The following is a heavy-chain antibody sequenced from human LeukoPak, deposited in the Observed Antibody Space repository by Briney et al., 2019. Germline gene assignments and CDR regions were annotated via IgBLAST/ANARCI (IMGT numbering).Heavy chain of an antibody. CDR3: ARTGFFDGGSRNYYYYYMDV. V-gene: IGHV1-69*06. Sequence: SVKVSCKASGGTFSSYAISWVRQAPGQGLEWMGGIIPIFGTANYAQKFQGRVTITADKSTSTAYMELSSLRSEDTAVYYCARTGFFDGGSRNYYYYYMDVWGKGTTVTVSS. CDR2: IIPIFGTA. CDR1: GGTFSSYA. D-gene: IGHD2-15*01. J-gene: IGHJ6*03.